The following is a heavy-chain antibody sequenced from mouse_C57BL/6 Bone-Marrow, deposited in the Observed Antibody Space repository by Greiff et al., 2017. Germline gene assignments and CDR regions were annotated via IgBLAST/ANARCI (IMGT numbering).Heavy chain of an antibody. CDR2: FHPYNDDT. V-gene: IGHV1-47*01. CDR3: ARGGNYGGYYFAY. CDR1: GYTFTTYP. D-gene: IGHD2-1*01. Sequence: VKLMESGAELVKPGASVKMSCKASGYTFTTYPIEWMKQNHGKSLEWIGNFHPYNDDTKYNEKFKGKATLTVEKSSSTVYLELSRLTSDDSAVYYCARGGNYGGYYFAYWGQGTTLTVSS. J-gene: IGHJ2*01.